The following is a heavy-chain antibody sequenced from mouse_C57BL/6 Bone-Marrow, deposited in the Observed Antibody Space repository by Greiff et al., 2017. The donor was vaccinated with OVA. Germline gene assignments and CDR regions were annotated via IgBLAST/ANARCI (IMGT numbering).Heavy chain of an antibody. J-gene: IGHJ3*01. V-gene: IGHV5-16*01. CDR3: ARDNYYGFAY. CDR1: GFTFSDYY. Sequence: EVKVVESEGGLVQPGSSMKLSCTASGFTFSDYYMAWVRQVPEKGLEWVANINYDGSSTYYLDSLKSRFIISRDNAKNILYLQMSSLKSEDTATYYCARDNYYGFAYWGQGTLVTVSA. D-gene: IGHD1-1*01. CDR2: INYDGSST.